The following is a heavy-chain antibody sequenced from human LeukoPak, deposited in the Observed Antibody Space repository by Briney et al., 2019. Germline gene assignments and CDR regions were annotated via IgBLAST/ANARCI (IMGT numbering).Heavy chain of an antibody. CDR1: GDSINNNNYY. J-gene: IGHJ3*02. Sequence: PSETLSLTCTVSGDSINNNNYYWGWIRQPPGKGLEWIGNIYYNGRTYYSPSLKSRGTMSVDTSNNQFSLKLSSVTAADTAVYYCARTTDRTIFGEIMHGFDIWGQGTPVTVSS. V-gene: IGHV4-39*01. CDR3: ARTTDRTIFGEIMHGFDI. D-gene: IGHD3-3*01. CDR2: IYYNGRT.